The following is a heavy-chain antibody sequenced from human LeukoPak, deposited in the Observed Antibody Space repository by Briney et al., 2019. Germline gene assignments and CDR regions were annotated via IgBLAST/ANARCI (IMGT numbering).Heavy chain of an antibody. CDR3: GRDMRVVTLGYFDY. Sequence: GGSLRLSCAASGFTFSSYGMHWVRQAPGKGLEWVAVIWYDGSNKYYADSVKGRFTISRDNSKNTLYLQMNRLRAEDMAVYYCGRDMRVVTLGYFDYWGQGTLVTVSS. D-gene: IGHD4-23*01. CDR1: GFTFSSYG. CDR2: IWYDGSNK. V-gene: IGHV3-33*01. J-gene: IGHJ4*02.